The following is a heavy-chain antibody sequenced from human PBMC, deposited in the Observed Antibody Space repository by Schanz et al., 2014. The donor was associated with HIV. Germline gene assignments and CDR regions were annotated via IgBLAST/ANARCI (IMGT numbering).Heavy chain of an antibody. D-gene: IGHD3-9*01. CDR1: GYSFTSYD. Sequence: QVQLVQSGAEVQKPGASVKVSCKASGYSFTSYDINWVRQATGQGLEWMGWVNPKSGNTGYAQKFQGRVTMTRNTSISTAYMELSSLTSDDTAVYYCARGDILTGLYPYYFDSWGQGTLVTVSS. V-gene: IGHV1-8*02. CDR2: VNPKSGNT. J-gene: IGHJ4*02. CDR3: ARGDILTGLYPYYFDS.